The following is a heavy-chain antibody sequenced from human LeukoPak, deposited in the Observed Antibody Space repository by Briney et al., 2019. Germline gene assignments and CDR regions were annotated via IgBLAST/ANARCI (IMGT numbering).Heavy chain of an antibody. J-gene: IGHJ5*02. CDR3: AKDTPPSYTHYEPRYNWFDP. D-gene: IGHD3-22*01. CDR1: GFTFGSYA. V-gene: IGHV3-30*18. CDR2: ISYDGTKK. Sequence: PGGSLRLSCAASGFTFGSYAMSWVRQAPDKGLEWVALISYDGTKKYYADSMKGRFTISRDNSKNTLYLQMSSLRAEDTAMYYCAKDTPPSYTHYEPRYNWFDPWGQGTLVIVSS.